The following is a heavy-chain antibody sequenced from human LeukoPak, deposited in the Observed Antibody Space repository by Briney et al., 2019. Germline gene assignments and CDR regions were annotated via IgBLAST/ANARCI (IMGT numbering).Heavy chain of an antibody. CDR2: IYYNGST. Sequence: KPSETLSLTCTASGCTISSYYWSWIRQPPGKGLEWIGYIYYNGSTNYNPSLKSGVTISVDTSKNQFSLKLSSVTAADTAVYYCARYCSGGSCYYYGMDVWGQGTTVTVSS. V-gene: IGHV4-59*01. J-gene: IGHJ6*02. D-gene: IGHD2-15*01. CDR1: GCTISSYY. CDR3: ARYCSGGSCYYYGMDV.